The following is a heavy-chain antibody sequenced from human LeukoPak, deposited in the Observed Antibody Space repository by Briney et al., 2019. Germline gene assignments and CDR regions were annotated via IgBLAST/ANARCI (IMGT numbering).Heavy chain of an antibody. J-gene: IGHJ4*02. CDR3: ARWYYDSSGYRYFDY. D-gene: IGHD3-22*01. V-gene: IGHV4-59*01. CDR1: GVSISSYY. CDR2: IDYSGNT. Sequence: PSETLSLTCTVSGVSISSYYWTWIRQPPGKGLKWIGNIDYSGNTKYNPSLKSRVTISVDTSKNQFSLKLSSVTAADMAVYYCARWYYDSSGYRYFDYWGQGTLVTVSS.